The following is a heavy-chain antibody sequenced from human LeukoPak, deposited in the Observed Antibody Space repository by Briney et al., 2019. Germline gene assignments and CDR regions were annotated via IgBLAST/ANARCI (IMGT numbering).Heavy chain of an antibody. CDR2: INPNSGGT. CDR1: GYTFTGYY. CDR3: ARRIAALDY. D-gene: IGHD6-13*01. Sequence: GASVKVSCKASGYTFTGYYMHWVRQAPGQGLEWMGWINPNSGGTNYAQKFQGWVTMTRDTSISTAYMELSSLRSEDTAVYYCARRIAALDYWGQGTLVTVSS. J-gene: IGHJ4*02. V-gene: IGHV1-2*04.